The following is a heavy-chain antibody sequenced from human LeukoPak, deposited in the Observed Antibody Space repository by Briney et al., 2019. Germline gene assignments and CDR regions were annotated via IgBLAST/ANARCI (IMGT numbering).Heavy chain of an antibody. CDR3: AKDRSIGTYYTFDH. Sequence: GGSLRLSCAASGFTFSSYEMNWVRQAPGKGLEWVSYISSSGSTIYYADSVKGRFTISRDNAKNSLYLQMSSLTAADTAVYYCAKDRSIGTYYTFDHWGQGTLVTVSS. D-gene: IGHD1-26*01. CDR1: GFTFSSYE. CDR2: ISSSGSTI. V-gene: IGHV3-48*03. J-gene: IGHJ4*02.